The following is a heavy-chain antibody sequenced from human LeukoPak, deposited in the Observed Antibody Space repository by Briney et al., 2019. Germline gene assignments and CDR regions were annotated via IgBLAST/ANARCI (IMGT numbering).Heavy chain of an antibody. CDR1: GFTFSSYC. J-gene: IGHJ6*01. V-gene: IGHV3-7*01. D-gene: IGHD3-9*01. CDR3: GRDPGADWYLGYYYGMDV. CDR2: INHDGSKK. Sequence: GGSLRLSCAASGFTFSSYCLRWVRQPPGKGLEWVSNINHDGSKKYYVESVKGRFTISRDNAKNSMYLKMNSLRAEDTGVYYCGRDPGADWYLGYYYGMDVWGQGTTVTVYS.